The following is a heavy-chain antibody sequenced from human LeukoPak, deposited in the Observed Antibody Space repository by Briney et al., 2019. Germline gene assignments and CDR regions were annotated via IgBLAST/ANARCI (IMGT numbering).Heavy chain of an antibody. D-gene: IGHD1-26*01. CDR3: EGGSYYDLDY. CDR1: GGSISSGSYY. CDR2: IYTSGST. V-gene: IGHV4-61*02. J-gene: IGHJ4*02. Sequence: SQTLSLTCTVSGGSISSGSYYWSWIRQPAGKGLEWIGRIYTSGSTNYNPSLKSRVTISVDTSKNQFSLKLSSVTAADTAVYYCEGGSYYDLDYWGQGTLVTVSS.